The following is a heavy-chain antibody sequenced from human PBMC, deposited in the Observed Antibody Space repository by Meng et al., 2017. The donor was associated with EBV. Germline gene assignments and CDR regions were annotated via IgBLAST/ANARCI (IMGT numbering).Heavy chain of an antibody. V-gene: IGHV4-61*01. J-gene: IGHJ4*02. CDR3: AKSSSSTPGVIDS. D-gene: IGHD2-2*01. Sequence: QVQPQESVPCQLTPSETLSLTCTLSGASVSGGTFHWSWIRLPPGTELQWIGYIEDCGTTHYNPSLKSRVTVFLDTSRNQSSLGLRSVTTADTAVYYSAKSSSSTPGVIDSWGQGTLVTVSS. CDR2: IEDCGTT. CDR1: GASVSGGTFH.